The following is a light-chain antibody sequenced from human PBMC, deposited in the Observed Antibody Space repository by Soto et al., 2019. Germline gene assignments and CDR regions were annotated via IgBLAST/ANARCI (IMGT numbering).Light chain of an antibody. J-gene: IGKJ3*01. V-gene: IGKV1D-12*01. CDR3: QQAYSFPGT. Sequence: DIQMTQSPSSVSASVGDRVTITCRASQSISSCVNWYQHTPGKAPKLLIYATSHLQSGVPSRFSGSGSGTDFTLTISSLQPEDIATYYCQQAYSFPGTFGPGTKVEIK. CDR1: QSISSC. CDR2: ATS.